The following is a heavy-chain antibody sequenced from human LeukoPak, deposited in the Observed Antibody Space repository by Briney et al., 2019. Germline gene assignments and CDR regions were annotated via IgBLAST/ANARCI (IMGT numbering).Heavy chain of an antibody. CDR1: GGSFSGYY. D-gene: IGHD6-6*01. CDR2: INHSRST. V-gene: IGHV4-34*01. Sequence: SETLSLTCAVYGGSFSGYYWSWIRQPPGKGLEWNGEINHSRSTNYNPPLKSRITISVDTSKNQFSLKLSSVTAADTAVYCCARVNQEQLERWFDPWGQGTLVTVSS. CDR3: ARVNQEQLERWFDP. J-gene: IGHJ5*02.